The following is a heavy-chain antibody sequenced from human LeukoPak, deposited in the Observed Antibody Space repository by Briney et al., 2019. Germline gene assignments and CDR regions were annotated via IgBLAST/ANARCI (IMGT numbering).Heavy chain of an antibody. CDR3: TATVRVDV. CDR1: GFTFSDYN. J-gene: IGHJ6*04. CDR2: ISRSGSTK. V-gene: IGHV3-11*01. D-gene: IGHD4-17*01. Sequence: GGSLRLSCAASGFTFSDYNMRWIRQAPGKGLEWVSSISRSGSTKYYADSVKGRFTISRDNAKNSLFLQMNSLRAEDTAVYYCTATVRVDVWGKGTTVTVSS.